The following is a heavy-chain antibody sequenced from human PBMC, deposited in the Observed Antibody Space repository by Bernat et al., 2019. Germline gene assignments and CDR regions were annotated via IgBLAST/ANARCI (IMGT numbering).Heavy chain of an antibody. CDR3: ARLERGVTSDY. V-gene: IGHV5-51*01. Sequence: EVQLEQSGAEVKKPGESLKISCKGSGYNFTNYWIGWVRQMPGKGLEWMGIIYPGDSDTRYNPSLQVHVTISVDNSISTVYLQWRSLKASDTAMYYCARLERGVTSDYWGQGTLVTV. D-gene: IGHD1-1*01. J-gene: IGHJ4*02. CDR2: IYPGDSDT. CDR1: GYNFTNYW.